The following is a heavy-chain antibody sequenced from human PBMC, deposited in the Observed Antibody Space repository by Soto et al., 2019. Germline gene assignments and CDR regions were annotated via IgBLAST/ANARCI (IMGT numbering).Heavy chain of an antibody. CDR2: INPILSMS. CDR3: ASSYGSGYRAFDY. V-gene: IGHV1-69*02. J-gene: IGHJ4*02. CDR1: GDTFTFYS. Sequence: QVQLVQSGAEVKRPGSSVKVSCKASGDTFTFYSINWVRQAPGLGLEWMGRINPILSMSNYAQRFQGRVTMTADKSTSTAYMELSSLRSEDTPIYYCASSYGSGYRAFDYWGQGALVTVSS. D-gene: IGHD3-10*01.